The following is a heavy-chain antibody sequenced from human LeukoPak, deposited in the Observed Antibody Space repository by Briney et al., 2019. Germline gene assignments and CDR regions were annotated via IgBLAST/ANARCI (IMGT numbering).Heavy chain of an antibody. V-gene: IGHV3-15*01. Sequence: GSLRLSCAASGFTFSNAWISWVRQAPGKGLEWVGRIKSKTDGGTTDYAAPVKGRFTISRDDSKNTLYLQMNSLKTEDTAVYYCTTYSFRLPHDYWGQGTLVTVSS. CDR3: TTYSFRLPHDY. CDR2: IKSKTDGGTT. CDR1: GFTFSNAW. J-gene: IGHJ4*02. D-gene: IGHD2-21*01.